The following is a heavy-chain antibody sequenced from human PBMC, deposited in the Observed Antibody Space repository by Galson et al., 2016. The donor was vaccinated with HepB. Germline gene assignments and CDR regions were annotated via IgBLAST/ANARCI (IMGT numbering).Heavy chain of an antibody. CDR3: ARGYGGNSLDAFDV. CDR1: DVSINTGGYF. D-gene: IGHD4-23*01. V-gene: IGHV4-31*03. CDR2: IYYTGST. J-gene: IGHJ3*01. Sequence: TLSLTCTVSDVSINTGGYFWSWIRHHPGKGLEWIGYIYYTGSTYYIPSLKSRVTLSLDTSKNRFSLKLNSVTAADTAVYYCARGYGGNSLDAFDVWGPGAMVTVSS.